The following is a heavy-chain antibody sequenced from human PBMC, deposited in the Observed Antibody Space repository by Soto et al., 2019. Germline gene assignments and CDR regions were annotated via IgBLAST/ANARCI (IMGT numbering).Heavy chain of an antibody. CDR3: AISARNSFYFDY. J-gene: IGHJ4*02. Sequence: SETLSLTCTVSGGSISSGDYYWSWIRQPPGKGLEWIGYIYYSVSTYYNPSLKSRVTISVDTSKNQFSLKLSSVTAADTAVYYLAISARNSFYFDYWGQGTLVTVS. D-gene: IGHD4-4*01. V-gene: IGHV4-30-4*01. CDR2: IYYSVST. CDR1: GGSISSGDYY.